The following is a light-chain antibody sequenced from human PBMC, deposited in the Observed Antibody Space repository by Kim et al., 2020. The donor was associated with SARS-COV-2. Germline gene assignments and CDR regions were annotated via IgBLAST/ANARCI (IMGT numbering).Light chain of an antibody. CDR1: QSISTW. J-gene: IGKJ1*01. Sequence: DSQMTQSPSTLSASVGDRVTITCRASQSISTWLAWYQQKPGKAPKLLIYAASTLQSGVPSRFSGSTSGTDFTLTISSLQPEDVATYYCQKCNSAPWTFGQGTKVDIK. V-gene: IGKV1-27*01. CDR2: AAS. CDR3: QKCNSAPWT.